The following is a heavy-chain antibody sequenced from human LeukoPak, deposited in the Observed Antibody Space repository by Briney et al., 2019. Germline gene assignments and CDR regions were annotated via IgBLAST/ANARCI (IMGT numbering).Heavy chain of an antibody. D-gene: IGHD5-12*01. CDR2: IIPIFGTA. J-gene: IGHJ5*02. CDR1: GGTFSSYA. V-gene: IGHV1-69*05. CDR3: ARVSLVATIRGYWFDP. Sequence: ASVKVSCKASGGTFSSYAISWVRQAPGQGLEWTGGIIPIFGTANYAQKFQGRVTITTDESTSTAYMELSSLRSEDTAVYYCARVSLVATIRGYWFDPWGQGTLVTVSS.